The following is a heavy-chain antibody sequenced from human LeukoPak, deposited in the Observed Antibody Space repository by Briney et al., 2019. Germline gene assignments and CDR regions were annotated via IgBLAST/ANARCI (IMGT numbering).Heavy chain of an antibody. Sequence: PSETLSLTCAVYGGSFSGYYWSWIRQPPGEGLEWIGEINHSGSTNYNPSLKSRVTISVDTSKNQFSLKLSSVTAADTAVYYCARGYSYGYRPWGQGTLVTVSS. V-gene: IGHV4-34*01. CDR1: GGSFSGYY. CDR3: ARGYSYGYRP. D-gene: IGHD5-18*01. CDR2: INHSGST. J-gene: IGHJ5*02.